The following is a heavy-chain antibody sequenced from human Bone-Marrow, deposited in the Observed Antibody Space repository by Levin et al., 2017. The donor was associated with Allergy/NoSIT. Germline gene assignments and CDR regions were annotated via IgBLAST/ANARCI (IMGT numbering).Heavy chain of an antibody. CDR2: IYHTGNT. Sequence: SETLSLTCTVSGGSIKSHSHYWGWIRQPPGKGLEWIGSIYHTGNTYYNPSLKSRVTFSVDTSKNQFSLNLRSVTAADTAFYYCTGGYARFGGVIDIGGQGILVTVSS. D-gene: IGHD3-16*02. CDR3: TGGYARFGGVIDI. J-gene: IGHJ4*02. V-gene: IGHV4-39*07. CDR1: GGSIKSHSHY.